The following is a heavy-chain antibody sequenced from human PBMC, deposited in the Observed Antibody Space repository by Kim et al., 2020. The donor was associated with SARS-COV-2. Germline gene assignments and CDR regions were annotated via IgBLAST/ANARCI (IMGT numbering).Heavy chain of an antibody. Sequence: RFTISRDNAKNSLYLQMNSLRAEDTAVYYCAREFGAEYSSGWYGNFWFDPWGQGTLVTVSS. J-gene: IGHJ5*02. V-gene: IGHV3-11*06. D-gene: IGHD6-19*01. CDR3: AREFGAEYSSGWYGNFWFDP.